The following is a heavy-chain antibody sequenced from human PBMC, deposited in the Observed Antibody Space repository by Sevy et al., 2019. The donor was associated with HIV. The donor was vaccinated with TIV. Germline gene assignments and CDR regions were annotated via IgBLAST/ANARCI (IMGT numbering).Heavy chain of an antibody. V-gene: IGHV1-18*04. D-gene: IGHD3-22*01. J-gene: IGHJ3*02. Sequence: ASVKVSCKASGYTFTSYGITWVRQAPGQGLEWMGWISGYNGKTNYAQKLQGRVTMTTDTSTSTAYMELGSLRSDDTAVYYCARVDYYDSSGYYGDAFDIWGQGTMVTVSS. CDR3: ARVDYYDSSGYYGDAFDI. CDR1: GYTFTSYG. CDR2: ISGYNGKT.